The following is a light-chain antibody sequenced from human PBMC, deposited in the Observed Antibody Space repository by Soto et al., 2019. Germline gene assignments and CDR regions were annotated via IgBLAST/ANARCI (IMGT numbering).Light chain of an antibody. V-gene: IGKV3-20*01. Sequence: EIVLTQSPGTLSLSPVERATLSCIASQSVSSTYLGWYQQKPGQAPRLLIYGASIRATGIPDRFSGSGSGTDFNLTITRLEPEDLAVYFCQQYGSSPLTCGGGTKVDIK. CDR1: QSVSSTY. CDR3: QQYGSSPLT. CDR2: GAS. J-gene: IGKJ4*01.